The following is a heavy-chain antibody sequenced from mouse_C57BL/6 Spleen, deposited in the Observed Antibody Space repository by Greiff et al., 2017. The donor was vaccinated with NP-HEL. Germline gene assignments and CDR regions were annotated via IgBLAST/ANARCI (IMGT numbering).Heavy chain of an antibody. J-gene: IGHJ4*01. CDR3: ARPGVTTAMDY. Sequence: EVQLVESGGGLVKPGGSLKLSCAASGFTFSDYGMHWVRQAPEKGLEWVAYISSGSSTIYYADTVKGRFTISRDNAKNTLFLQMTSLRSEDTAMYYCARPGVTTAMDYWGQGTSVTVSS. CDR2: ISSGSSTI. D-gene: IGHD2-2*01. V-gene: IGHV5-17*01. CDR1: GFTFSDYG.